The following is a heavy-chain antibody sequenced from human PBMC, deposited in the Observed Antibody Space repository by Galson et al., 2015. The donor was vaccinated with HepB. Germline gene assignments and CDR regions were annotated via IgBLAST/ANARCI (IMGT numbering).Heavy chain of an antibody. D-gene: IGHD4-17*01. CDR1: GFTFSSYA. J-gene: IGHJ4*02. V-gene: IGHV3-23*01. Sequence: SLRLSCAASGFTFSSYAMSWVRQAPGKGLEWVSAISGSGIATYYADSVKGRFAISRDNSKNTLSLQMNSLRAEDTAVYYCAKDNGDLYFDYWGQGTLVTVSS. CDR2: ISGSGIAT. CDR3: AKDNGDLYFDY.